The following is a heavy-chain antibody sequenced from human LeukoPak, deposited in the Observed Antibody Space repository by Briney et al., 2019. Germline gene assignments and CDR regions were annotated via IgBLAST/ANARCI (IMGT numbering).Heavy chain of an antibody. D-gene: IGHD6-19*01. V-gene: IGHV4-4*07. CDR2: IYTSGST. CDR1: GGSISSYY. Sequence: SETLSLTCTVSGGSISSYYGSWIRQPAGKGLKWIGRIYTSGSTNYNPSLKSRVTMSVDMSKNQFSLKLSSVTAADTAVYYCARGSSGWYGYYFDYWGQGTLVTVSS. J-gene: IGHJ4*02. CDR3: ARGSSGWYGYYFDY.